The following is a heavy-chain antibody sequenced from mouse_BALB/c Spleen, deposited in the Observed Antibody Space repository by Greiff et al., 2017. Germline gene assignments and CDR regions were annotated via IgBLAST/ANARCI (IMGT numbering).Heavy chain of an antibody. J-gene: IGHJ4*01. CDR1: GYTFTSYT. Sequence: QVQLQQSGAELARPGASVKMSCKASGYTFTSYTMHWVKQRPGQGLEWIGYINPSSGYTNYNQKFKDKATLTADKSSSTAYMQLSSLTSEDSAVYYCAREEYGNHVNAMDYWGQGTSVTVSS. CDR3: AREEYGNHVNAMDY. D-gene: IGHD2-10*02. CDR2: INPSSGYT. V-gene: IGHV1-4*01.